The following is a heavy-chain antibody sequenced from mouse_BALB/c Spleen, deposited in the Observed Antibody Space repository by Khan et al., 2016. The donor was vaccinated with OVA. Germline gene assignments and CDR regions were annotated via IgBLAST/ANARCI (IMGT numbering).Heavy chain of an antibody. D-gene: IGHD2-5*01. CDR2: ISDLAYTI. J-gene: IGHJ3*01. V-gene: IGHV5-15*02. Sequence: EVELVESGGGLVQPGGSRKLSCAASGFTFSDYGMAWVRQAPGKGPEWVAFISDLAYTIYYADTVTGRFTISRENAKNTLYLEMSSLRSEDTAIXYCARGGVTAPFAYWGLGTLVTVSA. CDR1: GFTFSDYG. CDR3: ARGGVTAPFAY.